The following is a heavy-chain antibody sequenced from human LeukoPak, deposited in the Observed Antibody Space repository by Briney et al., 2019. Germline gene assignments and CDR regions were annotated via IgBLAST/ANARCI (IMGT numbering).Heavy chain of an antibody. J-gene: IGHJ4*02. Sequence: SETLSLTCAVSGGSISSGGYSWSWNWQPPGKGLEWIGYIYHSGSTYYNPSLKSRVTISVDRSKNQFSLKLSSVTAADTAVYYCARGVMGDYYDSSGYVDYWGQGTLVTVSS. CDR2: IYHSGST. CDR1: GGSISSGGYS. CDR3: ARGVMGDYYDSSGYVDY. V-gene: IGHV4-30-2*01. D-gene: IGHD3-22*01.